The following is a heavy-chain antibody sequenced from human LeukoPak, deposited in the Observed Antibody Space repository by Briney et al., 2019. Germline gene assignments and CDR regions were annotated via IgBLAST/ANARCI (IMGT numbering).Heavy chain of an antibody. D-gene: IGHD4-17*01. CDR1: GGSISSYY. CDR2: IYYSGST. J-gene: IGHJ5*02. CDR3: ARDQDDYGDNWFDP. V-gene: IGHV4-59*01. Sequence: PSETLSLTCTVSGGSISSYYWSWIRQPPGKGLEWIGYIYYSGSTNYNPSLKSRVTISVDTSKNQFSLKLSSVTAADTAVYYCARDQDDYGDNWFDPWGQETLVTVSS.